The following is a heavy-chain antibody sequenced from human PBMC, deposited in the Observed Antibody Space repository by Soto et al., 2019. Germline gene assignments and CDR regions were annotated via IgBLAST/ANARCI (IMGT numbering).Heavy chain of an antibody. D-gene: IGHD2-15*01. V-gene: IGHV3-23*01. CDR3: AKEVAVVAANPCYY. CDR2: FSGRGGNT. CDR1: GFTFSSYA. J-gene: IGHJ4*02. Sequence: VGSLRLSCVASGFTFSSYAMRWPRQAPGKGLQWVWGFSGRGGNTDYADSGKGRFTISRDNSKNTLYLQMNNLRVEDTAVYYCAKEVAVVAANPCYYWGKGTPGTVAS.